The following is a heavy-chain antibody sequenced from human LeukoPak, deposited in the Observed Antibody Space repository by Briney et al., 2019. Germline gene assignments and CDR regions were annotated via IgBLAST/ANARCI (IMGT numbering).Heavy chain of an antibody. V-gene: IGHV3-23*01. J-gene: IGHJ5*02. CDR2: ISADGGAT. D-gene: IGHD3-22*01. CDR3: ARGPHDRGGRFSWFDP. CDR1: RFDFTTSA. Sequence: SGGSLRLSCAASRFDFTTSAMNWVRQAPGDRLEWVSGISADGGATYYVDSAKGRFTISRDNSKRTLYLQMNGLRAEDTAFYYCARGPHDRGGRFSWFDPWGQGTLVTVSS.